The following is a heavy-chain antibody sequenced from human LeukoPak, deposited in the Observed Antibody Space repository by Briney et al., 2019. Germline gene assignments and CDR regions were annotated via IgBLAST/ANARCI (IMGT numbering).Heavy chain of an antibody. CDR3: ARDFVVVPAAYYFDY. Sequence: PSETLSLTCTVSGGSISSYFWSWIRQPAGKGLEWIGHISTSGGTNYNPSLKSRVTMSVDTSKNHFSVKMNSVTAVDTAVYFCARDFVVVPAAYYFDYWGQGTLVTVSS. CDR1: GGSISSYF. CDR2: ISTSGGT. V-gene: IGHV4-4*07. J-gene: IGHJ4*02. D-gene: IGHD2-2*01.